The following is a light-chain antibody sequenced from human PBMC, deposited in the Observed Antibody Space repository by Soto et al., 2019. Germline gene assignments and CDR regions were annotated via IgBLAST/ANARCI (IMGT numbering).Light chain of an antibody. CDR3: QHYGRSAYT. Sequence: EIVLTQSPGTLSLSPGERATLSCRASQSVSSNYLAWYQQKPGQAPRLLIYGASSRATGIPDRFSGSGSGTDFTLTISRLEPADFAVYYCQHYGRSAYTFGQGTTLEIK. V-gene: IGKV3-20*01. CDR2: GAS. CDR1: QSVSSNY. J-gene: IGKJ2*01.